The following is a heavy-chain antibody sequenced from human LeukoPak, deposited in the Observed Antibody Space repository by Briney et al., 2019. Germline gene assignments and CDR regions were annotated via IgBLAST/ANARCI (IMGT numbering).Heavy chain of an antibody. J-gene: IGHJ5*02. CDR2: IYYRGST. CDR1: GGSISSGDYY. V-gene: IGHV4-30-4*01. CDR3: ARPRITMVRGVISGWFDP. D-gene: IGHD3-10*01. Sequence: PSETLSLTCTVSGGSISSGDYYWSWIRQPPGKGLEWIGYIYYRGSTYYNPSLKSRVTISVDTSKNQFSLKLSSVTAADTAVYYCARPRITMVRGVISGWFDPWGQGTLVTVSS.